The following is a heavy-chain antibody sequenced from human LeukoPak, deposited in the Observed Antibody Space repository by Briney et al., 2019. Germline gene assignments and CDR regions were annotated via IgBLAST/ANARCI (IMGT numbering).Heavy chain of an antibody. J-gene: IGHJ4*02. V-gene: IGHV3-23*01. CDR2: ISGSGGST. CDR1: GFTLSSYG. CDR3: AKDLYVNTAMVLDY. D-gene: IGHD5-18*01. Sequence: GGPLTLSCAASGFTLSSYGMSWARQAPGKGLEWVSPISGSGGSTYYADSVRGRFTISRDNSKNTLYLQMNSLRAEDTAVYYWAKDLYVNTAMVLDYWGQGTLVTVSS.